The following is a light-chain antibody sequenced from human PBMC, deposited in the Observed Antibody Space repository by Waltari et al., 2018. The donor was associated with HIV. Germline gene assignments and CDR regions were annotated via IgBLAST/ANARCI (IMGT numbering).Light chain of an antibody. CDR1: QTISSY. Sequence: DIQMTQSPSSLSASVRDRVTITCRASQTISSYLNWYQQKPGKAPELLIYAASNLQSWVPSRFSGSGSGTDFTLTISSLHPEDFATYYCQQSYSTPYTFGQGTKLEIK. CDR2: AAS. CDR3: QQSYSTPYT. V-gene: IGKV1-39*01. J-gene: IGKJ2*01.